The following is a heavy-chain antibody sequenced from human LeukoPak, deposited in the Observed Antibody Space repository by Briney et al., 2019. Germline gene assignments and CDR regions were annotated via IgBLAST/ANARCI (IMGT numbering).Heavy chain of an antibody. Sequence: SETLSLTCTVSGGSISSNYWSWIRQPAGKGLEWIGRIYTSGSTNYSPSLKSRVTLSVDTSRNKFSQRLSSVTAADTAVYYCARDGRQYASSWYFDLWGQGTLVIVSS. V-gene: IGHV4-4*07. CDR1: GGSISSNY. CDR2: IYTSGST. J-gene: IGHJ4*02. D-gene: IGHD6-13*01. CDR3: ARDGRQYASSWYFDL.